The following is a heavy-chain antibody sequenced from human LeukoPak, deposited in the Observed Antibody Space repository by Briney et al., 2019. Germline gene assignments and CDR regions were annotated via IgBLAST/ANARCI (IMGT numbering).Heavy chain of an antibody. CDR3: ARESGASDFDWPLGPEYYYGMDV. V-gene: IGHV3-48*01. D-gene: IGHD3-9*01. J-gene: IGHJ6*02. CDR1: GFSFSSAW. Sequence: GGSLRLSCATSGFSFSSAWMSWVRQAPGKGLEWVSYISSSSSTIYYADSVKGRFTISRDNAKNSLYLQMNSLRAEDTAVYYCARESGASDFDWPLGPEYYYGMDVWSQGTTVTVSS. CDR2: ISSSSSTI.